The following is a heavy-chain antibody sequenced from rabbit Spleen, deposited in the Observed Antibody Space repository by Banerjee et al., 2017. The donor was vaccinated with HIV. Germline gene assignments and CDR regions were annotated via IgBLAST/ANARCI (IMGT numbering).Heavy chain of an antibody. J-gene: IGHJ4*01. Sequence: QSLEESGGDLVKPGASLTLTCTASGFSFSSSYYMCWVRQAPGKGLEWIACINAVTGKAVYASWAKGRFTFSKTSSTTVTLQMTSLTAADTATYFCTRDDGSGHYIDGYFNLWGQGTLVTVS. CDR1: GFSFSSSYY. D-gene: IGHD1-1*01. CDR2: INAVTGKA. CDR3: TRDDGSGHYIDGYFNL. V-gene: IGHV1S40*01.